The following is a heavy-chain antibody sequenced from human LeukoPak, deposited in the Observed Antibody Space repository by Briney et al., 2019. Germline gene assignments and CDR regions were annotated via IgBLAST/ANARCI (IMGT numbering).Heavy chain of an antibody. V-gene: IGHV4-59*12. CDR2: ISDSGST. Sequence: SETLSLTCTVSGGSISTYFWTWIRQPPGKGLEWIGYISDSGSTDYSPSLKSRVIISVDTSKNRFSLKLTSVTAADTAMYYCVRGTLYSGWSYYFDYWGQGSQVTVSS. D-gene: IGHD6-19*01. CDR1: GGSISTYF. J-gene: IGHJ4*02. CDR3: VRGTLYSGWSYYFDY.